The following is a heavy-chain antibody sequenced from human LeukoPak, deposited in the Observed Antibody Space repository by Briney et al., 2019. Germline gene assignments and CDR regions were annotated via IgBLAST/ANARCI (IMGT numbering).Heavy chain of an antibody. J-gene: IGHJ4*02. D-gene: IGHD3-22*01. CDR2: ISTYNGDT. CDR3: ARVGYDSSGLLLGGVDY. Sequence: ASVKVSCKASGYTFPSYGISWVRQAPGQGLEWMGWISTYNGDTNYAQKFQGRVTITADKSTSTAYMELSSLRSEDTAVYYCARVGYDSSGLLLGGVDYWGQGTLVTVSS. V-gene: IGHV1-18*01. CDR1: GYTFPSYG.